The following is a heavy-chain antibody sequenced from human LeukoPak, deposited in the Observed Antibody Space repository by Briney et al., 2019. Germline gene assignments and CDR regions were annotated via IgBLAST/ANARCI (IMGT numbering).Heavy chain of an antibody. V-gene: IGHV5-51*01. CDR2: IYPGDSDT. CDR1: KYIFTNYW. CDR3: AMGVQNWFDP. Sequence: GESLKISCKGSKYIFTNYWIAWVRQVPGKGLESVGVIYPGDSDTRYSPSFQAQVTISAHNSISTASLPWSSLKASDTPLYFCAMGVQNWFDPWGQGTLVTVSS. J-gene: IGHJ5*02.